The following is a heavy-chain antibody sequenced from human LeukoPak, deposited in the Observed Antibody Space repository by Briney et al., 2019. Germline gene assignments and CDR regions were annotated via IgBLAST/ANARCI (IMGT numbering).Heavy chain of an antibody. CDR3: ARDSDYVWGSYRYLFDY. CDR2: INPSGGST. J-gene: IGHJ4*02. Sequence: GASVKVSCKASGYTFTSYYMHWVRQAPGQGLEWMGIINPSGGSTSYAQKFQGRVTMTRDTSTSTVYMELSSPRSEDTAVYYCARDSDYVWGSYRYLFDYWGQGTLVTVSS. CDR1: GYTFTSYY. D-gene: IGHD3-16*02. V-gene: IGHV1-46*01.